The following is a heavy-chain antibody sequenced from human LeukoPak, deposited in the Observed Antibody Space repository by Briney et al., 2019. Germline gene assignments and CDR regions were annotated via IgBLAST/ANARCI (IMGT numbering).Heavy chain of an antibody. V-gene: IGHV3-30*02. CDR2: IRYDGSNK. CDR1: GFTFSSYG. J-gene: IGHJ4*02. CDR3: ASQYDFWSGYYSDPGDY. D-gene: IGHD3-3*01. Sequence: GGSLRLSCAASGFTFSSYGMHWVRQAPGKGLEWVAFIRYDGSNKYYADSVKGRFTISRDNSKNTLYLQMNSLRAEDTAVYYCASQYDFWSGYYSDPGDYWGQGTLVTVSS.